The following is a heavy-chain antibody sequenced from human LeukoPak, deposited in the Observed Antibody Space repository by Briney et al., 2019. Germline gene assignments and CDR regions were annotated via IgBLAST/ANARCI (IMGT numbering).Heavy chain of an antibody. CDR1: GFTFSSYA. V-gene: IGHV3-23*01. J-gene: IGHJ4*02. CDR2: VSGSGDNT. CDR3: AKGSYYDSSGSFYFDY. Sequence: GGSLRLSCAASGFTFSSYAMSWVRQAPGKGLEWVSGVSGSGDNTYYADSVKGRFTISRDNSKNTLYVQVSSLGTEDTAAYYCAKGSYYDSSGSFYFDYWGQGTLVTISS. D-gene: IGHD3-22*01.